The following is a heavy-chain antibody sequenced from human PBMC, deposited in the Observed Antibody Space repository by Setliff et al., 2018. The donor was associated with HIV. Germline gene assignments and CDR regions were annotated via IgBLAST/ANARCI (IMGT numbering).Heavy chain of an antibody. CDR2: ITVGDGNT. CDR3: ARDKYYHDTSGPPLDY. CDR1: GYTFTSYA. D-gene: IGHD3-22*01. J-gene: IGHJ4*02. V-gene: IGHV1-3*01. Sequence: ASVKVSCKASGYTFTSYAIHWVRQAPGQRLEWMGWITVGDGNTKYSQKFQGRVTITRDTSASTAYMELSSLSSEDTAVYYCARDKYYHDTSGPPLDYWGQGTLVTVSS.